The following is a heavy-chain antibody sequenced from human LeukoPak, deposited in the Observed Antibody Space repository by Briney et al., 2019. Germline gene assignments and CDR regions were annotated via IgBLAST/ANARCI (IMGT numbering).Heavy chain of an antibody. CDR3: ARDLAADDY. CDR2: INTDGSST. CDR1: GFIFSSYW. V-gene: IGHV3-74*01. D-gene: IGHD6-13*01. Sequence: GGSLRLSCAASGFIFSSYWMHWVRHAPGKGLAWVSRINTDGSSTSYADSVKGRFTISRDNAKNTLYLQMNSLRAEDTAVYYCARDLAADDYWGQGTLVTVSS. J-gene: IGHJ4*02.